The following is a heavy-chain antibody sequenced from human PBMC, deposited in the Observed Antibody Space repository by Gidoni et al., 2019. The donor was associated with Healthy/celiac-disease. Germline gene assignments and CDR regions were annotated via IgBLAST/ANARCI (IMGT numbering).Heavy chain of an antibody. CDR1: GFTFGDYA. Sequence: EVQLVESGGGLVKPGRSLRLSCTAYGFTFGDYAMGWFRQAPGKGLGWVGFIRSKAYGGTTEDAASVKGRFTISRDDSKSIAYLQMNSLKTEDTAVYYCTRDYGDYGKTDAFDIWGQGTMVTVSS. CDR2: IRSKAYGGTT. CDR3: TRDYGDYGKTDAFDI. V-gene: IGHV3-49*05. J-gene: IGHJ3*02. D-gene: IGHD4-17*01.